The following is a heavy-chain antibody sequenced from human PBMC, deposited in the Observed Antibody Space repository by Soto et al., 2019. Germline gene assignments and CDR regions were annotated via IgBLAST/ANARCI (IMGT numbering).Heavy chain of an antibody. V-gene: IGHV4-59*01. CDR2: IYYSGST. CDR3: ARSLPHDDLWSGSPYYYYGMDV. J-gene: IGHJ6*02. CDR1: GGSISSYY. D-gene: IGHD3-3*01. Sequence: QVQLQESGPGLVKPSETLSLTCTVSGGSISSYYWSWIRQPPGKGLEWIGYIYYSGSTNYNPSLQSRVTISVDTSKNQFSLKLRSVTAADTAVYYCARSLPHDDLWSGSPYYYYGMDVWGQGTTVTVSS.